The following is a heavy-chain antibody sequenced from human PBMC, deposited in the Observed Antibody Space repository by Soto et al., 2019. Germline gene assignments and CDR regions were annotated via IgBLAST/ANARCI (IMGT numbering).Heavy chain of an antibody. V-gene: IGHV3-30*18. CDR3: AKDLAVYLTGYSIDY. CDR2: ISYDGSNK. Sequence: GGSLSLSCAASGFTFSSYGMHWVRQAPGKGLEWVAVISYDGSNKYYADSVKGRFTISRDNSKNTLYLQMNSLRAEDTAVYYCAKDLAVYLTGYSIDYWDQGTLVTVSS. CDR1: GFTFSSYG. J-gene: IGHJ4*02. D-gene: IGHD3-9*01.